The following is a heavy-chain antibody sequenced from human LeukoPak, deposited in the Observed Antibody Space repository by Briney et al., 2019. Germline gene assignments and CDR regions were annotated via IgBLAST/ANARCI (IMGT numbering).Heavy chain of an antibody. CDR2: ISVDNGNT. CDR1: GYTFTRYG. CDR3: ARDHQLPLLGWFDP. Sequence: ASVKVSCKASGYTFTRYGISWVRQAPGRGLEWMGWISVDNGNTKYAQKFQGRVSTSTDISTNTAYMELRNLRFDDTAVYYCARDHQLPLLGWFDPWGQGTLVTVSS. D-gene: IGHD2-2*01. J-gene: IGHJ5*02. V-gene: IGHV1-18*01.